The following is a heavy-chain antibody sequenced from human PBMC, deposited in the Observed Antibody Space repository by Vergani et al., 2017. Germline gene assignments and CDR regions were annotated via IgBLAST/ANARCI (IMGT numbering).Heavy chain of an antibody. V-gene: IGHV4-39*01. Sequence: QLQLQESCPGLVKPSETLSLTCTVSGGSISSSSYYWGWIRQPPGKGLEWIGSIYYSGSTYYNPSLKSRVTISVDTSKNQFSLKLSSVTAADTAVYYCARYGPSGSYQRFDYWDQGTLVTVSS. D-gene: IGHD1-26*01. J-gene: IGHJ4*02. CDR1: GGSISSSSYY. CDR2: IYYSGST. CDR3: ARYGPSGSYQRFDY.